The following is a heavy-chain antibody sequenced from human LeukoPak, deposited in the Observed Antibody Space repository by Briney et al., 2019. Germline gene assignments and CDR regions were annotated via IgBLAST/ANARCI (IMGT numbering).Heavy chain of an antibody. CDR1: GFTFSDYY. J-gene: IGHJ3*02. CDR2: ISSSGSTI. CDR3: ARGGMVRRVMGAFDI. D-gene: IGHD3-10*01. Sequence: GGSLRPSCAASGFTFSDYYMSWIRQAPGKGLEWVSYISSSGSTIYYADSVKGRFTVSRDNAKNSLYLQMNSLRAEDTAVFYCARGGMVRRVMGAFDIWGQGTLVTVSS. V-gene: IGHV3-11*04.